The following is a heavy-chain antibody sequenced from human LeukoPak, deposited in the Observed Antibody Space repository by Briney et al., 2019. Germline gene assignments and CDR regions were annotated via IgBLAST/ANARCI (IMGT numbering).Heavy chain of an antibody. CDR1: GGSISTYY. J-gene: IGHJ4*02. Sequence: SETLSLTCTVSGGSISTYYWSWIRQPPGKGLEWIGYIYYSGNTNYNPFLKSRVTISVDTSKNQFSLKLGSVTAADTAVYYCAREVSGASEIDYWGQGTLVTVSS. D-gene: IGHD1-26*01. V-gene: IGHV4-59*01. CDR3: AREVSGASEIDY. CDR2: IYYSGNT.